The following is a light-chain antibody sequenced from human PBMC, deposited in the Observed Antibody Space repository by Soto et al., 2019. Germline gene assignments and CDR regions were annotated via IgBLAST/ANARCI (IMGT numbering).Light chain of an antibody. CDR2: EVS. CDR1: SSDVGAYDF. J-gene: IGLJ1*01. V-gene: IGLV2-14*03. Sequence: QSALTQPASVSGSPGQSIAISGTGNSSDVGAYDFVSWYQQHPDKAPKLMIYEVSNRPSGVSDRFSGSKSVNTATLTISGLQAEDEADYYCSSYTTIITRVFGTGTKVTVL. CDR3: SSYTTIITRV.